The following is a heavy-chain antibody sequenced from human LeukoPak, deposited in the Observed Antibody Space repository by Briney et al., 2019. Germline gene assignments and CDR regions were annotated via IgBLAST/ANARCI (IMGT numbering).Heavy chain of an antibody. J-gene: IGHJ4*02. Sequence: GSLRLSCAASGFTLSNFAMTWVRQAPGQGLEWVSSISGSGSTTFYADSVKGRFTISRDNSNNMLYLQMTSLRAEDTAVYYCAKGTSTYSSGSFDYWGRGTLVTVSS. CDR2: ISGSGSTT. V-gene: IGHV3-23*01. CDR1: GFTLSNFA. CDR3: AKGTSTYSSGSFDY. D-gene: IGHD6-19*01.